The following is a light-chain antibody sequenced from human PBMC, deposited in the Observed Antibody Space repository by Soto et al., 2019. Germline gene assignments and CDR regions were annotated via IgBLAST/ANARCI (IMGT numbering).Light chain of an antibody. CDR1: SSNIGSNT. J-gene: IGLJ3*02. CDR2: KNS. V-gene: IGLV1-44*01. Sequence: QSVLTQPPSASGTPGQRVTISCSGSSSNIGSNTVNWYQQVPGTAPKVLIYKNSQRPSGVRDRFSGSTSGTSASLAITGLQSEDEADYYCSTWDDRLNGWLFGGGTKLTVL. CDR3: STWDDRLNGWL.